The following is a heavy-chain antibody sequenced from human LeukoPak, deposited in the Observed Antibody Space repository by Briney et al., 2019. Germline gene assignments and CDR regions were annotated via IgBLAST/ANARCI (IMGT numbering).Heavy chain of an antibody. D-gene: IGHD1-26*01. Sequence: RGSLRLSCLTSGFTLSTNAMSWVRQAPGKGLEWISGISGSGASTYYADSVKGRFTISRDDSRNTLYLQMNSLRGDDTAVYYCAKDVGKWESLHFFDYWGQGTLVTVSS. J-gene: IGHJ4*02. CDR3: AKDVGKWESLHFFDY. CDR1: GFTLSTNA. CDR2: ISGSGAST. V-gene: IGHV3-23*01.